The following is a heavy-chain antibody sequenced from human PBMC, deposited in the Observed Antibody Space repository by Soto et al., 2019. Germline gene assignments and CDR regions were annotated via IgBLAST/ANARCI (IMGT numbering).Heavy chain of an antibody. CDR3: ARSGGYAYDSTIPESFFDY. D-gene: IGHD5-18*01. Sequence: GESLKISCKGSGYIFRTSWIGWVRQMPGKGLEWMGVIYPGDSDTKYSPSFEGQIIISVAMSISTAYLQLNSLKASDTPTYFCARSGGYAYDSTIPESFFDYWGQGTLVTVSS. V-gene: IGHV5-51*01. CDR2: IYPGDSDT. J-gene: IGHJ4*03. CDR1: GYIFRTSW.